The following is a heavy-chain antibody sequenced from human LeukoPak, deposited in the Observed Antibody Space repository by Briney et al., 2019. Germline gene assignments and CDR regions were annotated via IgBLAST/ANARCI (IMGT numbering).Heavy chain of an antibody. CDR3: AKDFARVVVFDAFDI. V-gene: IGHV3-23*01. Sequence: LAGGSLRLSCAASGFTFTNDAMSWVRQAPGKGLEWVSAISGNGGSTYYEDSAKGRFTISSANSKNKMNLQMNSQRAKDEAAYYCAKDFARVVVFDAFDIWGRGTIVTVSS. J-gene: IGHJ3*02. D-gene: IGHD3-22*01. CDR1: GFTFTNDA. CDR2: ISGNGGST.